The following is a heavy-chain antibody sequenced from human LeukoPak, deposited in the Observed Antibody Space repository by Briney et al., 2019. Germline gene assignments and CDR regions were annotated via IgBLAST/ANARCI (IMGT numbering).Heavy chain of an antibody. D-gene: IGHD2-2*01. J-gene: IGHJ4*02. CDR1: GFTFSSYS. CDR3: ARDGVGVVVPAAPEFDY. Sequence: GGSLRLSCAASGFTFSSYSMNWVRQAPGKGLEWVSSISSSSSYIYYADSVKGRFTVSRDNAKNSLYLQMNSLRAEDTAVYYCARDGVGVVVPAAPEFDYWGQGTLVTVSS. V-gene: IGHV3-21*01. CDR2: ISSSSSYI.